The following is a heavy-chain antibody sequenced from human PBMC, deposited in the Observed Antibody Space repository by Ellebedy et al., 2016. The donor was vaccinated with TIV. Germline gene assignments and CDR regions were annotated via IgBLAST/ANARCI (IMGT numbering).Heavy chain of an antibody. CDR1: GYSFPAHY. CDR2: IYPRSGGT. J-gene: IGHJ5*02. CDR3: ARVMYATSAFDP. D-gene: IGHD2-8*01. V-gene: IGHV1-2*02. Sequence: ASVKVSCKASGYSFPAHYVHWVRQALGQGLEGMGCIYPRSGGTNYAKNFQGRVTMTRDMSTKTVYMELSSLRSDDTAIYYCARVMYATSAFDPWGQGTLVTVSS.